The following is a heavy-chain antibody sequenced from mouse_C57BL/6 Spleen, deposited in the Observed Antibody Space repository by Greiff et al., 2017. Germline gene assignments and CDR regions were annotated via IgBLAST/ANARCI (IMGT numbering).Heavy chain of an antibody. D-gene: IGHD3-2*01. CDR1: GYTFTSYW. CDR2: IYPGSGST. CDR3: ARMRGRQLGYYAMDY. J-gene: IGHJ4*01. Sequence: QVQLQQPGAELVKPGASVKMSCKASGYTFTSYWITWVKQRPGQGLEWIGDIYPGSGSTNYNEKFKSKATLTVDTSSSTAYMQLSSLTSEDSAVYYCARMRGRQLGYYAMDYWGQGTSVTVSS. V-gene: IGHV1-55*01.